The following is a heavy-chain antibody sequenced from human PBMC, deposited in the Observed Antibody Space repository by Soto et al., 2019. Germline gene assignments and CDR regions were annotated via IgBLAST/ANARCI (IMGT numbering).Heavy chain of an antibody. V-gene: IGHV3-23*01. CDR1: GFTFSSYA. D-gene: IGHD5-12*01. J-gene: IGHJ5*02. Sequence: LRLSCAASGFTFSSYAMSWVRQAPGRGLEWVSAISSSSDNTYYADSVKGRFTISRDNSKNTLYLQMNSLRAEDTAIYYCAKAGYGSDVLWWFGPWGLGTLVTV. CDR3: AKAGYGSDVLWWFGP. CDR2: ISSSSDNT.